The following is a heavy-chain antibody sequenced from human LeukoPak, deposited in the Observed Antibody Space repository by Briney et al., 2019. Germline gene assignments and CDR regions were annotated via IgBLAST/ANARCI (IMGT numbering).Heavy chain of an antibody. D-gene: IGHD5-18*01. CDR1: GYSISSGYY. CDR2: IHHSGST. Sequence: SETLSLTCTVSGYSISSGYYWGWLRQPPGKGLEWIGTIHHSGSTNYNPSLKSRVTIAVDTSKNQFSLKLSSVTAADTAVYFCARQIGYSYGYFDYWGQGTLVTVSS. J-gene: IGHJ4*02. CDR3: ARQIGYSYGYFDY. V-gene: IGHV4-38-2*02.